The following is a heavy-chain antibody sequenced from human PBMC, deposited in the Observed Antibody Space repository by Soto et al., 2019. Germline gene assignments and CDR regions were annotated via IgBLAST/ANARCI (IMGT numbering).Heavy chain of an antibody. CDR3: ARDGSAVLEPGSGSDY. V-gene: IGHV3-7*05. Sequence: EVQLVESGGGLVQPGGSLRLSCAASGFTFSSYWMSWVRQAPGKGLEWVANIKQDGSEKYYVDSVKGRFTISRDNAKNSLYLQMNSLRAEDTAVYYCARDGSAVLEPGSGSDYWGQGTLVTVSS. CDR2: IKQDGSEK. D-gene: IGHD3-10*01. J-gene: IGHJ4*02. CDR1: GFTFSSYW.